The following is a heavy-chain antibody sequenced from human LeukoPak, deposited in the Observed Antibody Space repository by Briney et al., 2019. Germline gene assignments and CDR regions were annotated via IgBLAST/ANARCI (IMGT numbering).Heavy chain of an antibody. Sequence: GGSLRLSCAASGFTVSSNYMSWVRQAPGKGLEWVSVIYRGGRTYYADSVKGRFTISRDNSKNTLYLQMNSLRAEDTAVYYCARDVWFGELADWGQGTLVTVSS. J-gene: IGHJ4*02. CDR3: ARDVWFGELAD. D-gene: IGHD3-10*01. CDR2: IYRGGRT. CDR1: GFTVSSNY. V-gene: IGHV3-53*05.